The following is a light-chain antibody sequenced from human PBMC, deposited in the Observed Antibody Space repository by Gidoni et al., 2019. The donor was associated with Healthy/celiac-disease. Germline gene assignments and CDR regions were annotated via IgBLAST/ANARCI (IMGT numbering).Light chain of an antibody. CDR1: SSDVGGYNY. Sequence: QSALTQPASVSGSPGQSLTISCTGTSSDVGGYNYVSWYQQHPGKAPKLMIYDVSNRPSGVSNRFSGSKSGNTASLTISGLQAEDEADYYCSSYTSSSTWVFGTGTKVTDL. V-gene: IGLV2-14*01. J-gene: IGLJ1*01. CDR2: DVS. CDR3: SSYTSSSTWV.